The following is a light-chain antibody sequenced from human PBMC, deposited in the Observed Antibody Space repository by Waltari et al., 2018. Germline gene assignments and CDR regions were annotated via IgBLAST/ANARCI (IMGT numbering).Light chain of an antibody. CDR2: EDY. Sequence: NFILTQTHSVSESPGKTVTISCTRSSGSIGSSYVQWYQQRPGSAPTTVIYEDYQRPSWVPERFSGAIDSSSNSAYVTISGLKPEDEADYYCQSYDNDNVVFGGGTRLTVL. J-gene: IGLJ3*02. V-gene: IGLV6-57*03. CDR1: SGSIGSSY. CDR3: QSYDNDNVV.